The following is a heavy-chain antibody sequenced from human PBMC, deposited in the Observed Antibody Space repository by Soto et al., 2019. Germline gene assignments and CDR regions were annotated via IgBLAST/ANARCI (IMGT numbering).Heavy chain of an antibody. CDR3: ARVLDYYGSGSYLDY. CDR1: GGSFSGYY. CDR2: IYYSGST. V-gene: IGHV4-59*01. D-gene: IGHD3-10*01. Sequence: PSETLSLXCAVYGGSFSGYYWSWIRQPPGKGLEWIGYIYYSGSTNYNPSLKSRVTISVDTSKNQFSLKLSSVTAADTAVYYCARVLDYYGSGSYLDYWGQGTLVTVSS. J-gene: IGHJ4*02.